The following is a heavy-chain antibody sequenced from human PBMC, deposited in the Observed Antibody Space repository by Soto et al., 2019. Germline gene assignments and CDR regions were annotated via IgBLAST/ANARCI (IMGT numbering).Heavy chain of an antibody. Sequence: PSETLSLTCAVYGGSFSGYYWSWIRQPPGKGLEWIGEINHSGSTNYNPSLKSRVTISVDTSKNQFSLKLSSVTAADTAVYYCARKAAFVFSGGVIRYCSSTSCPTSFDPRGQETLLPASS. D-gene: IGHD2-2*01. CDR2: INHSGST. V-gene: IGHV4-34*01. J-gene: IGHJ5*02. CDR3: ARKAAFVFSGGVIRYCSSTSCPTSFDP. CDR1: GGSFSGYY.